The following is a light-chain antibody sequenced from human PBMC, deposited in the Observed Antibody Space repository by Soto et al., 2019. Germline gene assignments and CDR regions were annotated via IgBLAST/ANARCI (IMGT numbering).Light chain of an antibody. CDR3: QQYGSSPWT. V-gene: IGKV3-20*01. J-gene: IGKJ1*01. Sequence: EIVLTQSPGTLSLSPGASATLSCRASQSAFSTYLAWFQQKPGQAPRLLIYGASSRATGIPDRFSGSGSATDFTLTISRLEPEDFAVYYCQQYGSSPWTLGQGTKVEIK. CDR2: GAS. CDR1: QSAFSTY.